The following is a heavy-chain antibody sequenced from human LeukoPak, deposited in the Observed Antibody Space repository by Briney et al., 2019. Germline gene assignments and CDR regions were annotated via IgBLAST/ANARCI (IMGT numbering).Heavy chain of an antibody. CDR1: GFSFSNYS. Sequence: PGGSLRLSCGASGFSFSNYSMNWVRQAPGKGLEWVSAISGSGGSTYYADSVKGRFTISRDNSKNTLYLQMNSLRAEDTAVYYCAKEPHYDFWSGNLDYWGQGTLVTVSS. CDR3: AKEPHYDFWSGNLDY. D-gene: IGHD3-3*01. V-gene: IGHV3-23*01. J-gene: IGHJ4*02. CDR2: ISGSGGST.